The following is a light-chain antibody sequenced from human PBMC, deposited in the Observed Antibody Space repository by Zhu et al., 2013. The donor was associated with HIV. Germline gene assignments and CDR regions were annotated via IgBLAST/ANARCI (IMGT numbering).Light chain of an antibody. CDR3: LKYGDSPYT. J-gene: IGKJ2*01. Sequence: DIVLTQSPGTLSLSPGDTATLSCRASQSVSSSFLAWYQQKPGQAPRLLIYSASTRATGIPDRFSGSGSGTDFTLTITRLEPEDFAVYYCLKYGDSPYTFGQGTKLEIK. CDR2: SAS. V-gene: IGKV3-20*01. CDR1: QSVSSSF.